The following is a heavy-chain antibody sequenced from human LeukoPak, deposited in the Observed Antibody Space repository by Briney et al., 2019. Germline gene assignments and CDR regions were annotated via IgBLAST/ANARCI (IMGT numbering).Heavy chain of an antibody. D-gene: IGHD6-19*01. CDR2: INPNSGGT. J-gene: IGHJ4*02. V-gene: IGHV1-2*02. Sequence: ASVKVSCKASGGTFSTYAISWVRQAPGQGLEWMGWINPNSGGTNYAQKFQGRVTMTRDTSISTAYMELSRLRSDDTAVYYCARSGSIAVAGYWGQGTLVTVSS. CDR3: ARSGSIAVAGY. CDR1: GGTFSTYA.